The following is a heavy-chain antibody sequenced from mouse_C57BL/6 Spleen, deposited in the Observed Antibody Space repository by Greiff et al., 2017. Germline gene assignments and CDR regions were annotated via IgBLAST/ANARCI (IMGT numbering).Heavy chain of an antibody. Sequence: VQLQQPGAELVKPGASVKLSCKASGYTFTSYWMHWVKQRPGQGLEWIGMIHPNSGSTNYNEKFKSKATLTVDKSSSTAYMQLSSLTSEDSAVYYCARDEGDYYGSRFTYWGHGTLVTVSA. D-gene: IGHD1-1*01. V-gene: IGHV1-64*01. CDR1: GYTFTSYW. CDR2: IHPNSGST. J-gene: IGHJ3*01. CDR3: ARDEGDYYGSRFTY.